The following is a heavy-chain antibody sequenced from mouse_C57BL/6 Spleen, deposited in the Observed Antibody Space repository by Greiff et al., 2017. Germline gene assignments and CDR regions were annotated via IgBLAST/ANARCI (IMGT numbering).Heavy chain of an antibody. CDR1: GYAFSSPW. D-gene: IGHD2-14*01. V-gene: IGHV1-82*01. J-gene: IGHJ2*01. Sequence: QVQLKESGPELVKPGASAMISCKASGYAFSSPWRNWVKQRPGKGLGWIGRIYPGDGDTNYNGKVKGKATLTAEKSSRTAYMQLSSLTAEDSAVYFCARGVPDYWGQGTTLTVSS. CDR3: ARGVPDY. CDR2: IYPGDGDT.